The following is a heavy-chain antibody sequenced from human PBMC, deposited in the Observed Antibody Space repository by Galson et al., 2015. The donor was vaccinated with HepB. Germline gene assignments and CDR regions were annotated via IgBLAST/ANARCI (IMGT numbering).Heavy chain of an antibody. J-gene: IGHJ4*02. CDR3: ARSTYYYDSSGYYPIDY. Sequence: SLRLSCAASGFTFSSYWMSWVRQAPGKGLEWVANIKQDGSEKYYVDSVKGRFTISRDNAKNSLYLQMNSLRAEDTAVYYCARSTYYYDSSGYYPIDYWGQGTLVTVAS. CDR2: IKQDGSEK. V-gene: IGHV3-7*01. CDR1: GFTFSSYW. D-gene: IGHD3-22*01.